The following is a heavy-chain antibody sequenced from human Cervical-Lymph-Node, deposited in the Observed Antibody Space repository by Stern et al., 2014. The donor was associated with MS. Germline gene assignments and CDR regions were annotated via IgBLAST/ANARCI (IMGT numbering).Heavy chain of an antibody. CDR3: ARDRSMGVTPFFDY. CDR1: GGTFNNHA. Sequence: LQLVESGAEVKKPRSSVRVSCRASGGTFNNHAIAWVRQAPGQRLEWSGGIIPLLCTSTYAQIFQGRLTINADDFSTVYMELSGLTSDDTAVYYCARDRSMGVTPFFDYWGQGTLVTVSS. V-gene: IGHV1-69*01. J-gene: IGHJ4*02. D-gene: IGHD3-16*01. CDR2: IIPLLCTS.